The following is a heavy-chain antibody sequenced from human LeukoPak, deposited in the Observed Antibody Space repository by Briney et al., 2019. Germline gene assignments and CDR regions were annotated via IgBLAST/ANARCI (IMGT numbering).Heavy chain of an antibody. J-gene: IGHJ4*02. CDR2: MNPISGNT. V-gene: IGHV1-8*03. D-gene: IGHD6-25*01. CDR3: VRAAKCSGGGCDSKEYVYYLDY. CDR1: GYIFSNND. Sequence: ASVKVSCKASGYIFSNNDINWVRQATGQGLEWMGWMNPISGNTGFAQKFQGRVTITRDTSISTAYMEVSSLRSDDTAVYFCVRAAKCSGGGCDSKEYVYYLDYWGQGTLVTVSS.